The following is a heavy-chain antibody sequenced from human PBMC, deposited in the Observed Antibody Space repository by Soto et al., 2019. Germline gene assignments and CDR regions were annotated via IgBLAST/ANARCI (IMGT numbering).Heavy chain of an antibody. CDR3: AKEGQSSDGYTSPLDS. J-gene: IGHJ5*01. Sequence: QVQLVGTGGGVVQPGGSLRVSWIASGFPFRSYGMHWVRQAPGKGLEWVAVTSYDGNKKYYIDSVKGRFSIFRDNFMNTVYLQMNSLGVEDTALYYCAKEGQSSDGYTSPLDSWGQGTLVIVSA. D-gene: IGHD5-12*01. CDR1: GFPFRSYG. V-gene: IGHV3-30*18. CDR2: TSYDGNKK.